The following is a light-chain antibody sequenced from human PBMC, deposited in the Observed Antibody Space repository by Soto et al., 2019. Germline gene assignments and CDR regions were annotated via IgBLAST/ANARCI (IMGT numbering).Light chain of an antibody. Sequence: EIVMTQSPATLSVSPGERATLSCRASQSVSSNLAWYQQKPGQAPRLLIYGASTRATGIPARFSGSGSGTEFTLTISSLQSEDFAVHYCQQYRSWPRTFGQGTKVDIK. CDR1: QSVSSN. J-gene: IGKJ1*01. V-gene: IGKV3-15*01. CDR2: GAS. CDR3: QQYRSWPRT.